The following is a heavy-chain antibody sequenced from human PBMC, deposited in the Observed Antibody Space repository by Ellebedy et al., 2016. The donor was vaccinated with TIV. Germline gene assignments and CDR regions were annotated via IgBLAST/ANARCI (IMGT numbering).Heavy chain of an antibody. D-gene: IGHD3-22*01. J-gene: IGHJ5*02. V-gene: IGHV4-39*01. Sequence: SETLSLXXSVSGGSISSSISFWGWIRQPPGKGLVWIGSIYYSGSTYFNPSLKSRVTISVDTSKNQFSLKLSSVTAADTAVYYCARSPDYYDSSGYSPPNWFDPWGQGTLVTVSS. CDR1: GGSISSSISF. CDR3: ARSPDYYDSSGYSPPNWFDP. CDR2: IYYSGST.